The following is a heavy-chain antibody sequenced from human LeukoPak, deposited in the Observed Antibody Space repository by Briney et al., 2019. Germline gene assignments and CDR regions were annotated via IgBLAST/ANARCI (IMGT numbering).Heavy chain of an antibody. J-gene: IGHJ4*02. CDR3: AREKNYYDSSGPHY. V-gene: IGHV3-23*01. Sequence: GGSLRLSCAASGFTFSSYAMSWVRQAPGKGLEWVSAISGSGGSTYYADSVKGRFTISRDNSKNTLYLQMNSLRAEDTAVYYCAREKNYYDSSGPHYWGQGTLVTVSS. D-gene: IGHD3-22*01. CDR1: GFTFSSYA. CDR2: ISGSGGST.